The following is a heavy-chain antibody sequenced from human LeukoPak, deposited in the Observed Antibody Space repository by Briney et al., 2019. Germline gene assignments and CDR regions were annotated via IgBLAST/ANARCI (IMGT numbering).Heavy chain of an antibody. CDR3: ARVEQLVWVRGYYGMDV. D-gene: IGHD6-13*01. CDR2: IWYDGSNK. CDR1: GFTFSSYG. Sequence: PGRSLRLSCAASGFTFSSYGMHWVRQAPGKGLEWVAVIWYDGSNKYYGDSVKGRFTISRDNSKNTLYLQMNSLRAEDTAVYYCARVEQLVWVRGYYGMDVWGQGTTVTVSS. V-gene: IGHV3-33*01. J-gene: IGHJ6*02.